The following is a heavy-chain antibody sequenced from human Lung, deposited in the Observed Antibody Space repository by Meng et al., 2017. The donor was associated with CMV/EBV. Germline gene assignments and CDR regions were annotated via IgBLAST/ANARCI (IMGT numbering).Heavy chain of an antibody. CDR2: INSDGLRT. CDR3: AGGGCSRTSCLDF. D-gene: IGHD2-2*01. V-gene: IGHV3-74*01. Sequence: GGSLRLSCAVSGFTFSSHWMHWVRQAPGGGLVWVAHINSDGLRTNYADSVKGRFTISRDNAKDTLYLQVNSLRAEDTAVYYCAGGGCSRTSCLDFWGQGTLVTVSS. CDR1: GFTFSSHW. J-gene: IGHJ4*02.